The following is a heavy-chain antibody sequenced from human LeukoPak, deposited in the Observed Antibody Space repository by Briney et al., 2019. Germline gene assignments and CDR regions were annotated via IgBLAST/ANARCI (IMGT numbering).Heavy chain of an antibody. J-gene: IGHJ4*02. CDR3: AGDYDSSGYLLAY. CDR1: GYSISSGYY. D-gene: IGHD3-22*01. Sequence: PSETLSLTCAVSGYSISSGYYWGWIRQPAGKGLEWIGRIYTSGSTNYNPSLKSRVTMSVDTSKNQFSLKLSSVTAADTAVYYCAGDYDSSGYLLAYWGQGTLVTVSS. CDR2: IYTSGST. V-gene: IGHV4-4*07.